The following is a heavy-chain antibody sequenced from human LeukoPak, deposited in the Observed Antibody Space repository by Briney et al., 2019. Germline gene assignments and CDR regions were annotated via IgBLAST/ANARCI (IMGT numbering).Heavy chain of an antibody. D-gene: IGHD2-2*01. J-gene: IGHJ6*02. CDR2: IYPGDSDT. CDR1: GYTFTSHW. CDR3: ARLGYCSSASCYYGMDV. V-gene: IGHV5-51*01. Sequence: GESLKISCKGSGYTFTSHWIGWVRQMPGKGLEWMGIIYPGDSDTRYSPSFQGQVAISADKSISTAYLQWGSLKASDTAIYYCARLGYCSSASCYYGMDVWGQGTTVTVSS.